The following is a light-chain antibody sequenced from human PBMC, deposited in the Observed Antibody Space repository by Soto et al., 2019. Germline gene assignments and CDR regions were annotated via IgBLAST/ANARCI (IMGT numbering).Light chain of an antibody. Sequence: DIQMTQSPSSLSASVGDRVTITCRASQSISRHLNWYQEKPGKAPQLLMYGASSLQSGVPSMFSGSGSGTDFTLTIGSLQPEDFATYYCQQSYTTPRTFGQGTTVEI. CDR2: GAS. CDR3: QQSYTTPRT. CDR1: QSISRH. V-gene: IGKV1-39*01. J-gene: IGKJ1*01.